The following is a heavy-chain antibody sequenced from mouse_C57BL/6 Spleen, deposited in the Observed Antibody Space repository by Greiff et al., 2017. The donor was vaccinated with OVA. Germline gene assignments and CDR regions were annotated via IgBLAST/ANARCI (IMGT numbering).Heavy chain of an antibody. CDR2: IRNKANGYTT. D-gene: IGHD1-1*01. V-gene: IGHV7-3*01. Sequence: DVKLVESGGGLVQPGGSLSLSCAASGFTFTDYYMSWVRQPPGKALEWLGFIRNKANGYTTEYSASVKGRFTISRDNSQSILYLQMNALRAEDSATYYCARQITTVVARRDYFDYWGQGTTLTVSS. CDR3: ARQITTVVARRDYFDY. J-gene: IGHJ2*01. CDR1: GFTFTDYY.